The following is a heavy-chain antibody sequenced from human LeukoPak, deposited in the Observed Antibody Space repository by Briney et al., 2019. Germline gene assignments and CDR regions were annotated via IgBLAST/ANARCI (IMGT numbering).Heavy chain of an antibody. Sequence: SETLSLTCTVSGGSISSYYWSWIRQPPGKGLEWIGYIYYSGSTNYNPSLKSRVTISVDTSKNQFSLKLSAVTAADTAVYYCARDLRYTSGWPNWFDPWGQGTLVTVSS. CDR3: ARDLRYTSGWPNWFDP. J-gene: IGHJ5*02. CDR2: IYYSGST. V-gene: IGHV4-59*01. D-gene: IGHD6-19*01. CDR1: GGSISSYY.